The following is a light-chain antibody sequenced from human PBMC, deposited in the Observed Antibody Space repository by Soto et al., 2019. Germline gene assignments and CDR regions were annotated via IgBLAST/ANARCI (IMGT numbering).Light chain of an antibody. Sequence: DIVLTQSPGTLSLSPGERATLSCRASQSVSSNYLAWYQQKPGQAPRLLMYGASRRATGIPDRFSGSGSGIDFTLTISRLEPEDFAVYYCQQCGTSSWTFGQGTTVEIK. V-gene: IGKV3-20*01. CDR2: GAS. CDR3: QQCGTSSWT. J-gene: IGKJ1*01. CDR1: QSVSSNY.